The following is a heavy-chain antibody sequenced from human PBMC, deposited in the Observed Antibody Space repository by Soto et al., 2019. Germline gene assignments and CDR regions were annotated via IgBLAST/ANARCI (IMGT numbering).Heavy chain of an antibody. CDR3: AKQGLGDIVVVPAAIVYFDY. D-gene: IGHD2-2*02. V-gene: IGHV3-21*01. CDR1: GFTFSSYS. Sequence: PGGSLRLSCAASGFTFSSYSMNWVRQAPGKGLEWVSSISSSSSYIYYADSVKGRFTISRDNAKNSLYLQMNSLRAEDTAVYYCAKQGLGDIVVVPAAIVYFDYWGQGTLVTVSS. J-gene: IGHJ4*02. CDR2: ISSSSSYI.